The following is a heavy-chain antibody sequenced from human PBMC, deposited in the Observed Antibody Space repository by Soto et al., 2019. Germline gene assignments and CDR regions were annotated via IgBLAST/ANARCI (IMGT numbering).Heavy chain of an antibody. Sequence: QVQLQQWGAGLLKPSETLSLTCAVYGGSFSGYYWSWIRQPPGKGLEWIGEINHSGSTNYNPSLKRRVTISVDTSKNQFSLQLSSVTAADTAVYYCARASKTYYDFWSGYPQYYFDYWGQGTLVTVSS. CDR2: INHSGST. CDR3: ARASKTYYDFWSGYPQYYFDY. D-gene: IGHD3-3*01. J-gene: IGHJ4*02. CDR1: GGSFSGYY. V-gene: IGHV4-34*01.